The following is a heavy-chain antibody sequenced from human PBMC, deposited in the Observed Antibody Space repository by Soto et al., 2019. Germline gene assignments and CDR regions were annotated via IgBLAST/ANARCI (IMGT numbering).Heavy chain of an antibody. CDR3: TRQDVVAVIRHGMSV. V-gene: IGHV4-59*08. J-gene: IGHJ6*02. CDR1: GGSISGYY. D-gene: IGHD2-15*01. Sequence: QVQLQESGPGLVKPSETLSLTCTVSGGSISGYYWSWIRQPPGKGLEWIGYIYYGGTTLYNPSLKSRVTISVDTPKSQRSLKLSSMTAADTAGYYCTRQDVVAVIRHGMSVWGQGTTVTVSS. CDR2: IYYGGTT.